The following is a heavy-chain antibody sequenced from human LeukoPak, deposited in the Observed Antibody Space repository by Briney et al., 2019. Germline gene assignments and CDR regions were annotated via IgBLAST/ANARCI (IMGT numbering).Heavy chain of an antibody. V-gene: IGHV6-1*01. CDR3: AKTHYYDSSGVPGDY. D-gene: IGHD3-22*01. CDR1: GDSVSSNSAV. J-gene: IGHJ4*02. Sequence: SQTLSLTCAISGDSVSSNSAVWTWIRQAPSRGLEWLGRTYYRSKWYSNYAVSVRSRLTINPDTSKNQFSLQLNSVTPEDTAVYYCAKTHYYDSSGVPGDYWGQGTLVTVSS. CDR2: TYYRSKWYS.